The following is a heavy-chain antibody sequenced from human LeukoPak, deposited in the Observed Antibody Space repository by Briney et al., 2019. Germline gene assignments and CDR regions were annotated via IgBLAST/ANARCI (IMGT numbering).Heavy chain of an antibody. D-gene: IGHD3-3*01. CDR1: GFTFSSYG. CDR2: IWYDGSNK. V-gene: IGHV3-33*01. Sequence: GGSLRLFCAASGFTFSSYGMHWVRQAPGKGLEWVAVIWYDGSNKYYADSVKGRFTISRDNSKNTLYLQMNSLRAEDTAVYYCARDIPTYYDFWSGSTDYWGQGTLVTVSS. CDR3: ARDIPTYYDFWSGSTDY. J-gene: IGHJ4*02.